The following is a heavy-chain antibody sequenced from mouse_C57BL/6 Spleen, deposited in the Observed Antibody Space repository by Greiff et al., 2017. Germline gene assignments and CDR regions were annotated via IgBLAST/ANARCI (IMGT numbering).Heavy chain of an antibody. V-gene: IGHV1-69*01. D-gene: IGHD1-1*01. CDR3: AILLRFDY. CDR1: GYTFTSYW. Sequence: QVQLQQPGAELVMPGASVKLSCKASGYTFTSYWMHWVKQRPGQGLEWIGEIDPSDSYTNYNQKFKGKSTLPVDKSSSTAYMQLSSLTSEDSAVYYCAILLRFDYWGQGTTLTVSS. J-gene: IGHJ2*01. CDR2: IDPSDSYT.